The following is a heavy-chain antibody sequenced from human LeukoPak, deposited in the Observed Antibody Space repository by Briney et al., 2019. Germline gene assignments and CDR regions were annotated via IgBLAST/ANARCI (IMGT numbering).Heavy chain of an antibody. D-gene: IGHD3-22*01. CDR1: GFTFDDYA. CDR3: AKDYDSSGYYSVQIDY. Sequence: AGGSLRLSCAASGFTFDDYAMHWVRQAPGKGLEWVSGISWNSGSIGYADSVKGRFTISRDNAKNSLYLQMNSLRAEDTALYYCAKDYDSSGYYSVQIDYWGQGTLVTVSS. V-gene: IGHV3-9*01. J-gene: IGHJ4*02. CDR2: ISWNSGSI.